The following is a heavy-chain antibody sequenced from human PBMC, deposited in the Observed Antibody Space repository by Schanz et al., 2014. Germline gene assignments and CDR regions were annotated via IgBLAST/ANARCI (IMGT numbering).Heavy chain of an antibody. CDR1: GFTFSTYA. Sequence: EQLVESGGGLVKPGGSLRLSCAASGFTFSTYAMSWVRQAPGKGLEWVSAISGSGGSTYYADSVKGRFTISRDNSKNTLYLQMNSLRAEDTAVYYCAREQIMAAAGLVDYWGHGTLVTVSS. V-gene: IGHV3-23*04. J-gene: IGHJ4*01. CDR3: AREQIMAAAGLVDY. CDR2: ISGSGGST. D-gene: IGHD6-13*01.